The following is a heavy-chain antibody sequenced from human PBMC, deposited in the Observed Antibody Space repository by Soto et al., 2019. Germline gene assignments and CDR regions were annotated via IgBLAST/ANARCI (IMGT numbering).Heavy chain of an antibody. D-gene: IGHD3-22*01. CDR1: GFTFSSYE. CDR3: ARGYYYDSSGYYETEYYFDY. Sequence: GGSLRLSCSASGFTFSSYEMNWCRQAPGKGLEWVSYISSSGSTIYYADSVKGRFTISRDNAKNSLYLQMNSLRAEDTAVYYCARGYYYDSSGYYETEYYFDYWGQGTLVTVSS. V-gene: IGHV3-48*03. J-gene: IGHJ4*02. CDR2: ISSSGSTI.